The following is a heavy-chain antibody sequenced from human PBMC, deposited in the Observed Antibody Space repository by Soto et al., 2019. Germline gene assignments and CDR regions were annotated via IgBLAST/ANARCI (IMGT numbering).Heavy chain of an antibody. J-gene: IGHJ6*03. CDR2: IKQDGSEK. CDR3: ARNELRFLEWLRSKYYYYYMDV. V-gene: IGHV3-7*01. CDR1: GFTFSSYW. Sequence: GGSLRLSCAASGFTFSSYWMSWVRQAPGKGLEWVANIKQDGSEKYYVDSVKGRFTISKDNAKNSLYLQMNSLRAEDTAVYYCARNELRFLEWLRSKYYYYYMDVWGKGTTVTVSS. D-gene: IGHD3-3*01.